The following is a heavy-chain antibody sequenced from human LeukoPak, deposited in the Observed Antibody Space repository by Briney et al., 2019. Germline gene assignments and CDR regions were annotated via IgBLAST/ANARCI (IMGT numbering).Heavy chain of an antibody. D-gene: IGHD4-17*01. CDR3: ARGDYGDNNWFDP. Sequence: PSETLSLTCTVSGGSISSYYWSWIRQPPGKGLEWIGYIYYSGSTNYSPSLKSRVTISVDTSKNQFSLKLSSVTAADTAVYYCARGDYGDNNWFDPWGQGTLVTVSS. CDR2: IYYSGST. CDR1: GGSISSYY. V-gene: IGHV4-59*01. J-gene: IGHJ5*02.